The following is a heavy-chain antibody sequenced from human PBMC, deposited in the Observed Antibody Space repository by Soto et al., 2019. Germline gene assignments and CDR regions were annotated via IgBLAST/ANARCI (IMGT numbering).Heavy chain of an antibody. CDR2: INAGNGNT. CDR3: PRDTPPSAV. J-gene: IGHJ6*02. V-gene: IGHV1-3*01. CDR1: GYRVSRYA. Sequence: GGSGKVACEASGYRVSRYAMEGVRQAPGQRLEWMGWINAGNGNTKYSQKFQGRVTITRDTSASTAYMELSSLKSEDPAVYYCPRDTPPSAVGGRGTTVTVSS.